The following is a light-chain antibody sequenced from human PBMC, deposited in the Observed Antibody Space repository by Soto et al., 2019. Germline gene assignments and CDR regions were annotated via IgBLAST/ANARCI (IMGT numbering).Light chain of an antibody. J-gene: IGLJ1*01. Sequence: QSVLTQPASVSGSPGQSITISCTGTSCDVGGYNYVSWYQQHPGKAPKLMIYDVSNRPSGVSNRFSGSKSGNTASLTISGLQAEDEADYYCSSYTSSNNYVFGTGTKVTV. V-gene: IGLV2-14*01. CDR3: SSYTSSNNYV. CDR1: SCDVGGYNY. CDR2: DVS.